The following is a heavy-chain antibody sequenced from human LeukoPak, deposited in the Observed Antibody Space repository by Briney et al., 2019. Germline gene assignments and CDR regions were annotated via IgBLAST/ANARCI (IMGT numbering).Heavy chain of an antibody. D-gene: IGHD3-16*02. J-gene: IGHJ4*02. CDR1: GFTFSSYS. CDR2: MSGSGGSI. Sequence: GGSLRLSCAASGFTFSSYSMNWVRQAPGKGLEWVSTMSGSGGSIYYTDSVKGRFTISRDNSKSTLYLQMNTLRAEDTAVYYCARGSRGYYDYVWGSYRSNNDYFDYWGQGTLVTVSS. V-gene: IGHV3-23*01. CDR3: ARGSRGYYDYVWGSYRSNNDYFDY.